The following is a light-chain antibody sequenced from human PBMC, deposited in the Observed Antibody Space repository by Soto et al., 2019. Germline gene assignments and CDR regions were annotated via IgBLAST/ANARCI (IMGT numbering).Light chain of an antibody. J-gene: IGKJ5*01. V-gene: IGKV3-20*01. CDR1: QSVSSSH. CDR3: QPYAYSPIT. Sequence: IVVSQSPGTLALSRGERASLFCRSSQSVSSSHLAWYQHKPGQAPRLLIYAASSRATGSPDRFSGGGSGTDFTLTTSTLEAEDLAVYCCQPYAYSPITFGQGTRLEIK. CDR2: AAS.